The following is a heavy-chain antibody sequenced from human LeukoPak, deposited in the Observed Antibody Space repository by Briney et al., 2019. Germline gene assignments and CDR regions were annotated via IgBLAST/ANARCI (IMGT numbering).Heavy chain of an antibody. CDR3: AVDFGSHRVVY. D-gene: IGHD3-3*01. CDR1: GGSISSYY. CDR2: IYYSGNT. J-gene: IGHJ4*01. V-gene: IGHV4-39*01. Sequence: SETLSLTCTVSGGSISSYYWGWVRQPPGKGLEWIGSIYYSGNTYYNPSLNSRVTLSLDTSKNQYPLRLSSVTAADTAVYYCAVDFGSHRVVYWGHGSLVTVSS.